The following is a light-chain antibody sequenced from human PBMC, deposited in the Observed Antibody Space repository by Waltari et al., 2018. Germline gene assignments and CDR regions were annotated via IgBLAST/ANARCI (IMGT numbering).Light chain of an antibody. CDR3: SSYTASRHYV. CDR1: SSDVGAYDY. V-gene: IGLV2-14*03. CDR2: DVS. J-gene: IGLJ1*01. Sequence: QSALTQPASVSGSPGQSITISCTVTSSDVGAYDYVSWYQQYPGKAPQLVIHDVSSRPSGTSDRFSGSKSGNTASLIISGLQADDEADYYCSSYTASRHYVFGTGTKVTVL.